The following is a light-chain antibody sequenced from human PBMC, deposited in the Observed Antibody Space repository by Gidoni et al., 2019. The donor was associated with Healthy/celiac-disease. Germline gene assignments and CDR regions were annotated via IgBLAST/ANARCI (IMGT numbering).Light chain of an antibody. CDR2: GAS. CDR1: QSVSSSY. J-gene: IGKJ5*01. Sequence: EIVLTQSPGTLSLSPGERATLSCRASQSVSSSYLALYQQKPGQSPRLLIYGASSRATGIPARFSCSGFGTDFTLTISRLEPEDFAVYYCQQYGSSQITFGQGTRLEIK. V-gene: IGKV3-20*01. CDR3: QQYGSSQIT.